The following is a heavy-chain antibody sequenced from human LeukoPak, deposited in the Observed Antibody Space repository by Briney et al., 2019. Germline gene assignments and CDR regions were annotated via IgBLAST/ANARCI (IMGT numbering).Heavy chain of an antibody. CDR2: IYPGDSDT. J-gene: IGHJ4*02. V-gene: IGHV5-51*01. D-gene: IGHD3-22*01. CDR3: ARHYNSGPFDY. Sequence: RQLPGKGLXWMGIIYPGDSDTRYSPSFQGQVTISADKSISTAYLQWSSLKASDTAIYYCARHYNSGPFDYWGQGTLVIVSS.